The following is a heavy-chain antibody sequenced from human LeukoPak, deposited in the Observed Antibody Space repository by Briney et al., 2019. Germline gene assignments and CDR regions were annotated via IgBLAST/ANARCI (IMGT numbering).Heavy chain of an antibody. J-gene: IGHJ4*02. V-gene: IGHV3-21*01. CDR3: VRDSSDFDY. CDR1: GFTLNTYS. CDR2: ISSNSRYI. D-gene: IGHD3-3*01. Sequence: GGSLRLSCVPSGFTLNTYSMNWVRQAPGKGLEWVSSISSNSRYIYYSDSVKGRFTISRDNAKNSLYLQMNSLRAEDTAVYYCVRDSSDFDYWGQGTLVTVSS.